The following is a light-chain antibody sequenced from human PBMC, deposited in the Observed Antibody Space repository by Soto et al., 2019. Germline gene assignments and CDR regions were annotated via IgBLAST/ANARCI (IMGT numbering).Light chain of an antibody. J-gene: IGKJ1*01. CDR2: DVS. CDR3: QEYYTFSRT. V-gene: IGKV1-5*01. Sequence: DIQMTQSPSTLSASIGDRVTITCRASQSIGSWLAWYQQKPGKAPKLLIYDVSSLDSEVPSRFSGSGSGTEFTLTISRLQPDDLATYYCQEYYTFSRTFGQGTKVEIK. CDR1: QSIGSW.